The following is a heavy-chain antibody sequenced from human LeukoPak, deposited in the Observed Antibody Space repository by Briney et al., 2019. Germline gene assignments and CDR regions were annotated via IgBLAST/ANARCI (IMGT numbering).Heavy chain of an antibody. J-gene: IGHJ4*02. V-gene: IGHV4-59*12. Sequence: SETLSLTCTVSGGSISSYYWSWIRQPPGKGLEWIGNIYYGGSTNYNPSLKSRVTISVDTSKNQFSLKLSSVTAADTAVYYCAREVGATLAYWGQGTLVTVSS. D-gene: IGHD1-26*01. CDR1: GGSISSYY. CDR3: AREVGATLAY. CDR2: IYYGGST.